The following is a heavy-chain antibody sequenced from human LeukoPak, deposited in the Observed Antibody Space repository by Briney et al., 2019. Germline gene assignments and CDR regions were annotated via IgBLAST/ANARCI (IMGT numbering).Heavy chain of an antibody. D-gene: IGHD3-22*01. Sequence: ASVKVSCKASGYTFTSYDINWVRQAPGQGLEWMGWINPNSGGTNYAQKFQGRVTMTGDTSISTAYMELSRLRSDDTAVYYCAREPHTMIVVVTRTYFEYFQHWGQGTLVTVSS. J-gene: IGHJ1*01. V-gene: IGHV1-2*02. CDR2: INPNSGGT. CDR1: GYTFTSYD. CDR3: AREPHTMIVVVTRTYFEYFQH.